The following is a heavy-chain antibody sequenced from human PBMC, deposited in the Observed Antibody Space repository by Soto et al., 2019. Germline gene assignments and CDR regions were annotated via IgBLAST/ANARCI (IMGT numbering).Heavy chain of an antibody. CDR3: AKGAAGPPGFNNWFDP. J-gene: IGHJ5*02. V-gene: IGHV3-23*01. D-gene: IGHD6-13*01. CDR2: ISGSGGST. CDR1: GFTFSSYA. Sequence: GGSLRLSCAASGFTFSSYAMSWVRQAPGKGLEWVSAISGSGGSTYYADSVKGRFTISRDNSKNTLYLQMNSLRAEDTAVYYCAKGAAGPPGFNNWFDPWGQGTLVTVSS.